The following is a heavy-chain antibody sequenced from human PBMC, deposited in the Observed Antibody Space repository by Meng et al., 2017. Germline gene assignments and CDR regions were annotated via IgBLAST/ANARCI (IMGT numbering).Heavy chain of an antibody. CDR3: ARDLSTAATYYFDY. V-gene: IGHV4-39*07. Sequence: SETLSLTCTVSGGSISSSSYYWGWIRQPPGKGLEWIGSIYYSGSTYYNPSRKSRVTISVDTSKNQFSLKLSSVTAADTAVYYCARDLSTAATYYFDYWGQGTLVTVSS. CDR2: IYYSGST. D-gene: IGHD2-15*01. CDR1: GGSISSSSYY. J-gene: IGHJ4*02.